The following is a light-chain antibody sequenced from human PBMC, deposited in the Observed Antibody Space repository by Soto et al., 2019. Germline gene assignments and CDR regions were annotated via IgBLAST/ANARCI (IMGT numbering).Light chain of an antibody. Sequence: EIVLTQSPGTLSLSPGESAALSCRASQSVSNNFVAWYQRKSGQAHRLLIYGASYRATDIHYRFTGSGSGTDFTLTITRLEPDDFEVYYCQQYGGSPPTFGQGTKVEVK. CDR3: QQYGGSPPT. CDR2: GAS. J-gene: IGKJ1*01. CDR1: QSVSNNF. V-gene: IGKV3-20*01.